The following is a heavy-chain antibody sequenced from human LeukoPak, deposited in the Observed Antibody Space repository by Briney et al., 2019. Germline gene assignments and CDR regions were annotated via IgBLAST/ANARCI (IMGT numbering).Heavy chain of an antibody. CDR3: ARERSSYFDY. D-gene: IGHD1-26*01. Sequence: TSETLSLTCTVSGDSISRDYWNWIRQPPGKGLEWIGYINYSGSTNYNPSLKSRVAISKDTSKNQFSLNLSTVTAADTAVYYCARERSSYFDYWGQGTLVTVSS. CDR2: INYSGST. CDR1: GDSISRDY. J-gene: IGHJ4*02. V-gene: IGHV4-59*08.